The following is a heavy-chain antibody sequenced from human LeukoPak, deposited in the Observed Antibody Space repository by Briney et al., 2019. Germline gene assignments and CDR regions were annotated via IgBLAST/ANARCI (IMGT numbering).Heavy chain of an antibody. D-gene: IGHD6-19*01. Sequence: ASVKVSCKASGYTFTGYQMHWVRQAPGQGLEWMGWINPNSGGTNYAQKFQGRVTMTRDTSISTAYMELSRLRSDDTAVYYCARDNSSGWYRFDYWGQGTLVTVSS. CDR3: ARDNSSGWYRFDY. J-gene: IGHJ4*02. CDR1: GYTFTGYQ. CDR2: INPNSGGT. V-gene: IGHV1-2*02.